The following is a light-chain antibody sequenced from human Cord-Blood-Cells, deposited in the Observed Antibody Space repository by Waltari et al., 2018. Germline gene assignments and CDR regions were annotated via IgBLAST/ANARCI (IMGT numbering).Light chain of an antibody. J-gene: IGLJ3*02. CDR1: SSDVGRYNL. Sequence: QSALTQPASVSGSPGQSITISCTGTSSDVGRYNLVSWYQQHPGKAPKLMIYEGSKRPSGVSNRFAGSKSGNTASLTISGLQAEEEADYYCCSYAGSSTWVFGGGTKLTVL. CDR3: CSYAGSSTWV. CDR2: EGS. V-gene: IGLV2-23*01.